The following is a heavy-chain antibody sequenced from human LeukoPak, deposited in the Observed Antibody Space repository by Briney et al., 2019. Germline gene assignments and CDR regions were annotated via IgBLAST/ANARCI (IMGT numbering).Heavy chain of an antibody. CDR3: ARDQGNYGAHDY. J-gene: IGHJ4*02. D-gene: IGHD4-17*01. CDR2: TIPILGIA. CDR1: GGTFSSYA. V-gene: IGHV1-69*04. Sequence: ASVKVSCKASGGTFSSYAISWVRQAPGQGLEWMGRTIPILGIANYAQKFQGRVTITADKSTSTAYMELSSLRSEDTAVYYCARDQGNYGAHDYWGQGTLVTVSS.